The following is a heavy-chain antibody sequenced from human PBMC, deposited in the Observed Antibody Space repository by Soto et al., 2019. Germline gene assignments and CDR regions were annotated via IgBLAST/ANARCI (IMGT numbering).Heavy chain of an antibody. D-gene: IGHD4-4*01. V-gene: IGHV3-74*01. Sequence: GGSMRLSCAASGFTFSSYWMHWVRQAPGKGLEWVSRVNGDGSNINYADSVRGRFTISRDNAKNTLFLQMNSLGDEDTAMYYCATLGGTVTTPDFDYWGRGILVTVSS. CDR2: VNGDGSNI. J-gene: IGHJ4*02. CDR1: GFTFSSYW. CDR3: ATLGGTVTTPDFDY.